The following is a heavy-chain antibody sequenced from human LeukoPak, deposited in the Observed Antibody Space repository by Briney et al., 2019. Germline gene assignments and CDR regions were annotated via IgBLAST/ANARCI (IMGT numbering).Heavy chain of an antibody. J-gene: IGHJ4*02. CDR2: ISGGGGGT. D-gene: IGHD2-15*01. V-gene: IGHV3-23*01. Sequence: PGGSLRLSCAASGFIVSTYAMSWVRQAPGKGLEWVSGISGGGGGTYFADSVKGRFTISRDNSKNSLYLQMHSLRAEDTAVYYCVRDNPRCCGVVPANIDDYWGQGTLVTVSS. CDR3: VRDNPRCCGVVPANIDDY. CDR1: GFIVSTYA.